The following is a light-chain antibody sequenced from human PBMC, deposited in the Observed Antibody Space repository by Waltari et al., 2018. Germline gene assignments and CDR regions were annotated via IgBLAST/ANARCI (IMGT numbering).Light chain of an antibody. CDR2: DRSDSEK. Sequence: PVSSPRFLGKDRSDSEKQRCSGVPSRFSGSKDTSANAGILFISGLQSEDEADYYCMILHNNAVVFGGGTKLTVL. V-gene: IGLV5-45*01. J-gene: IGLJ3*02. CDR3: MILHNNAVV.